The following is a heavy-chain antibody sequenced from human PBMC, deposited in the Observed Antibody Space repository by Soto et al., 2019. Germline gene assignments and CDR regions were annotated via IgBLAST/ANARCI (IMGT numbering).Heavy chain of an antibody. CDR2: INAGNGNT. D-gene: IGHD3-10*01. V-gene: IGHV1-3*01. CDR1: GYTFTSYA. Sequence: QVQLVQSGAEVKKPGASVKVSCKASGYTFTSYAMHWVRQAPGQRLEWMGWINAGNGNTKYSQKFQGRVTITRDTSASTAYMELSSLRSEDTAVYYCAKTSRLLWFGERSGRWSSLDYWGQVTLASVSS. J-gene: IGHJ4*02. CDR3: AKTSRLLWFGERSGRWSSLDY.